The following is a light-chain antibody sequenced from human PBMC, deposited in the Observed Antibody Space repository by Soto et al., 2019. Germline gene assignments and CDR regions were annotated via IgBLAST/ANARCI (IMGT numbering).Light chain of an antibody. Sequence: IVMTQSPGTLSLSPGERATLSCRASQSVSSSYLAWYQQKPVQAPRLLIYGASSRATGIPDRFSGSGSGTDFTLTISRLEPEDFAVYYCQQYGSPYTFGQGTKLEIK. V-gene: IGKV3-20*01. CDR3: QQYGSPYT. CDR1: QSVSSSY. J-gene: IGKJ2*01. CDR2: GAS.